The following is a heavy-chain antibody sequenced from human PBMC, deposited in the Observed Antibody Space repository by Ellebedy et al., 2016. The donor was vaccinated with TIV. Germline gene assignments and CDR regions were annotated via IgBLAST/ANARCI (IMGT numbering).Heavy chain of an antibody. CDR3: ATTTWVHHTAFDI. CDR2: INPNSGGT. D-gene: IGHD4-17*01. CDR1: GYTFTAYY. J-gene: IGHJ3*02. Sequence: AASVKVSCKASGYTFTAYYIHWLRQAPGQGLEWMGWINPNSGGTNYAQKFKGSVTMTRYTSMRTAYMDLSRLSSYDTAVYYCATTTWVHHTAFDIWGQGTTVTVSS. V-gene: IGHV1-2*02.